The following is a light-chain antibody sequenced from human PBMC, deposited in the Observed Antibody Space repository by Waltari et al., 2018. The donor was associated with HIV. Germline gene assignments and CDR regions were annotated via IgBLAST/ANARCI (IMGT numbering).Light chain of an antibody. J-gene: IGLJ3*02. CDR1: TSNIGSNY. V-gene: IGLV1-47*01. Sequence: QSVLTQSPSASGTPGQRVTISCSGSTSNIGSNYVYWYQQLPGTAPKLLIYRNDQRPSGVPGRFSGSKSGSSASLAVRGLRSEDEADYDCAAWDSSLSGLKWVFGGGTKLTVL. CDR3: AAWDSSLSGLKWV. CDR2: RND.